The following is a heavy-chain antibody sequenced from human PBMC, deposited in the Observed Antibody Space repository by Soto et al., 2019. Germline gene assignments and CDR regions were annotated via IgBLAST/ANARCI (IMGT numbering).Heavy chain of an antibody. Sequence: LRLSCAASGFTFSSYWMSWVRQAPGKGLEWVASIKEDGSEKYSVDSVKGRFTISRDNAKNSLYLQMNSLRTEDTAVYYCASYNYYGSGSLFDYWGQGTLVTVSS. V-gene: IGHV3-7*01. CDR3: ASYNYYGSGSLFDY. D-gene: IGHD3-10*01. J-gene: IGHJ4*02. CDR1: GFTFSSYW. CDR2: IKEDGSEK.